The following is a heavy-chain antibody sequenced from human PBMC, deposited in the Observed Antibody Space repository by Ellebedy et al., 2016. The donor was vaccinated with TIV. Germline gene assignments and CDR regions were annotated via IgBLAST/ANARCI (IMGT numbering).Heavy chain of an antibody. D-gene: IGHD2/OR15-2a*01. Sequence: GGSLKISCAASGFPVSNNYISWVRQAPGQGREWVSVMYSGGSTYYADSVKGRFTISRDNSKNTVYLQMNSLRAEDTAVYYCARGVLSGYWGQGTLVTVSS. CDR2: MYSGGST. J-gene: IGHJ4*01. V-gene: IGHV3-53*01. CDR3: ARGVLSGY. CDR1: GFPVSNNY.